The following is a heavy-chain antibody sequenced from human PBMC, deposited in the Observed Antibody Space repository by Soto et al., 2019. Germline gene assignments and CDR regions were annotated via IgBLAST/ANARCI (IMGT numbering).Heavy chain of an antibody. CDR1: GFTFSSYG. V-gene: IGHV3-33*01. D-gene: IGHD2-15*01. CDR3: ARARALCIVVVDDAFDI. J-gene: IGHJ3*02. Sequence: QVQLVESGGGVVQPGRSLRLSCAASGFTFSSYGMHWVRQAPGTGLEWVAGIWYDGSNKYYADSVKGRFTISRDNSKNTLYLQMNSLRAEDTAVYYCARARALCIVVVDDAFDIWGQGTMVTVSS. CDR2: IWYDGSNK.